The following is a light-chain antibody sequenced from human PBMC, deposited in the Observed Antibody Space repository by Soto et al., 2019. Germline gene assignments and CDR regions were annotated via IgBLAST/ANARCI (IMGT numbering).Light chain of an antibody. V-gene: IGKV3-15*01. CDR3: QQYIKWPQT. J-gene: IGKJ1*01. CDR1: QSVSSN. Sequence: EIVMTQSPATLSVSPGERATLSCRASQSVSSNLAWYQQTPGQAPRLLIYGTSTRATGIPARFSGSGSGTEFTLTIRSMQSEDFAVYYCQQYIKWPQTFGQGTKVDIK. CDR2: GTS.